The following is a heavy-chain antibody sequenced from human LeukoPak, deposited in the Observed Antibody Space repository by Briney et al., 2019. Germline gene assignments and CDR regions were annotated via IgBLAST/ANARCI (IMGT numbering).Heavy chain of an antibody. D-gene: IGHD3-22*01. CDR3: AKRGVVIRVILVGFHKEAYYFDS. Sequence: GGSLRLSCAVSGITLSNYGMSWVRQAPGKGLEWVAGISGSGGRTNYADSAKGRFTISRDNPKNTLYLQMNSLRAEDTAVYFCAKRGVVIRVILVGFHKEAYYFDSWGQGALVTVSS. CDR2: ISGSGGRT. CDR1: GITLSNYG. J-gene: IGHJ4*02. V-gene: IGHV3-23*01.